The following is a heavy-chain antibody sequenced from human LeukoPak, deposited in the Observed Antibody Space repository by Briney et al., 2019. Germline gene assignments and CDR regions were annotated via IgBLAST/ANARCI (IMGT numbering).Heavy chain of an antibody. V-gene: IGHV4-59*01. Sequence: PSETLSLTCTVSGGSISSYYWGWIRQPPGKGLEWIGYIYYSGSTNYNPSLKSRVTISVDTSKNQFSLKLSSVTAADTAVYYCARAPAAAGTHFDYWGQGTLVTVSS. CDR3: ARAPAAAGTHFDY. J-gene: IGHJ4*02. CDR2: IYYSGST. D-gene: IGHD6-13*01. CDR1: GGSISSYY.